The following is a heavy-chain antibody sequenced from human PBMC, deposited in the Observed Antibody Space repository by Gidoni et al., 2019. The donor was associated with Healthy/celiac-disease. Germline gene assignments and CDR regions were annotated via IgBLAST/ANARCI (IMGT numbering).Heavy chain of an antibody. CDR1: GFTFSSYS. D-gene: IGHD3-10*01. V-gene: IGHV3-21*01. Sequence: EVQLVESGGGLVKPGGSLRLSCAASGFTFSSYSMNWVRQAPGKGLEWVSSISSSSSYIYYEDSVKGRFTISRDNAKNSLYLQMNSLRAEDTAVYYCARDDRIMVRGVITFDYWGQGTLVTVSS. CDR2: ISSSSSYI. CDR3: ARDDRIMVRGVITFDY. J-gene: IGHJ4*02.